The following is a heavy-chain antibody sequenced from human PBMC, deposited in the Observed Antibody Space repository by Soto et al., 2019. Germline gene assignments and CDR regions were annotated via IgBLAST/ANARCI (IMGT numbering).Heavy chain of an antibody. V-gene: IGHV4-34*01. J-gene: IGHJ1*01. CDR3: TRGRGGVQE. Sequence: QVQLQQWGAGLLKPSETLSLTCAVYGGSFSGYYCSWVRQPPGKGLEWIGELNDSGGTNYNASLKIRASMSLDTSKNQFSLKLSFVTAADTAVYYCTRGRGGVQEWGQGTLVTVST. D-gene: IGHD3-10*01. CDR2: LNDSGGT. CDR1: GGSFSGYY.